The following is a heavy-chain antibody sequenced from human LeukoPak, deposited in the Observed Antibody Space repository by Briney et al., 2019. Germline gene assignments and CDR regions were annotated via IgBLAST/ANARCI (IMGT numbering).Heavy chain of an antibody. CDR2: IDPSDSYT. J-gene: IGHJ5*02. Sequence: GESLRISCKGSGYGFTSYWISWVRQMPGKGLEWMGRIDPSDSYTNYSPSFQGHVTISADKSISTAYLRWSSLKASDTAMYYCARHPLVYPEFDPWGQGTLVTVSS. CDR3: ARHPLVYPEFDP. V-gene: IGHV5-10-1*01. CDR1: GYGFTSYW. D-gene: IGHD1-14*01.